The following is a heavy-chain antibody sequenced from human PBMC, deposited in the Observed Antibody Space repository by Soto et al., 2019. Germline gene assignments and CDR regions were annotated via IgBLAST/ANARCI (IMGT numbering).Heavy chain of an antibody. CDR1: HGSSNRCY. CDR2: VYNSGTT. Sequence: SGTLSLTYRVPHGSSNRCYWTCLRQPPGKGLEWIGYVYNSGTTDYNPSLKSRVTISVDTSKNEFFLRLTSVTAADTAVYYCARNYSRQKSFDSWGQGTLVTVSS. CDR3: ARNYSRQKSFDS. D-gene: IGHD1-26*01. V-gene: IGHV4-59*01. J-gene: IGHJ5*01.